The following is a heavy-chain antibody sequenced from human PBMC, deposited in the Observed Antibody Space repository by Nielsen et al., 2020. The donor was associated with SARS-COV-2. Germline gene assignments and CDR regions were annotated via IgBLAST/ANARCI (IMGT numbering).Heavy chain of an antibody. CDR3: AKGGLSIYGDSYFFDD. V-gene: IGHV3-33*08. J-gene: IGHJ4*02. D-gene: IGHD4-17*01. CDR2: IWYDGSNK. Sequence: GESLKISCAASGFTFSSYGMHWVRQAPGKGLEWVAVIWYDGSNKYYADSVKGRFTISRDNSNNMVYLQVDALRADDTAVYYCAKGGLSIYGDSYFFDDWGQGSLVTVSS. CDR1: GFTFSSYG.